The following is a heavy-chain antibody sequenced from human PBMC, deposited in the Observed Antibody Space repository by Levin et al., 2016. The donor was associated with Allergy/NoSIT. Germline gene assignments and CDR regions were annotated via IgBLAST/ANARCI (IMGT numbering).Heavy chain of an antibody. V-gene: IGHV3-48*03. Sequence: GESLKISCAASGFTFSSYEMNWVRQAPGKGLEWVSYISSSGSTIYYADSMKGRFTISRDNAKNALYLQMNSLRAEDTALYYCVTPGPYGDYDAFDIWGQGTMVTVSS. D-gene: IGHD4-17*01. CDR2: ISSSGSTI. CDR3: VTPGPYGDYDAFDI. J-gene: IGHJ3*02. CDR1: GFTFSSYE.